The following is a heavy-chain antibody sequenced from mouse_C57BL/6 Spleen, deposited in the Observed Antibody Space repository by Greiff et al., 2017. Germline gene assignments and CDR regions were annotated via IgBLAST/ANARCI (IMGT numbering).Heavy chain of an antibody. CDR3: ARLITTVVATPYYYAMDY. CDR2: ISSGSSTI. V-gene: IGHV5-17*01. CDR1: GFTFSDYG. Sequence: DVHLVESGGGLVKPGGSLKLSCAASGFTFSDYGMHWVRQAPEKGLEWVAYISSGSSTIYYADTVKGRFTISRDNAKNTLFLQMTSLRSEDTAMYYCARLITTVVATPYYYAMDYWGQGTSVTVSS. J-gene: IGHJ4*01. D-gene: IGHD1-1*01.